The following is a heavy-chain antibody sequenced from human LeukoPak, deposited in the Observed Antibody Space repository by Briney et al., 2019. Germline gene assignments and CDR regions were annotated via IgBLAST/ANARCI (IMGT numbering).Heavy chain of an antibody. CDR1: GYTFTSYY. D-gene: IGHD1-14*01. CDR2: INPSGGST. Sequence: ASVKVSCKASGYTFTSYYMHGVRQAPGQGLEWMGIINPSGGSTSYAQKFQGRVTMTRDMSTSTVYMELSSLRSEDTAVYYCARGVLITPPRSYMDVWGKGTTVTVSS. V-gene: IGHV1-46*01. J-gene: IGHJ6*03. CDR3: ARGVLITPPRSYMDV.